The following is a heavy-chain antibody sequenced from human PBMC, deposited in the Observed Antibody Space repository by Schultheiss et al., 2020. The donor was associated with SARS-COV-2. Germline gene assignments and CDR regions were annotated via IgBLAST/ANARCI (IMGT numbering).Heavy chain of an antibody. CDR1: GDSISSYY. CDR3: ARAVGLQLLPYYYYYMDV. CDR2: MYYSGIT. V-gene: IGHV4-59*01. J-gene: IGHJ6*03. Sequence: SETLSLTCTVSGDSISSYYWSWIRQPLGNGLEWIGYMYYSGITNYNPSLKSRATMSADTSKNQLSLKLSSVTAADTAVYFCARAVGLQLLPYYYYYMDVWGQGTTVTVSS. D-gene: IGHD2-2*01.